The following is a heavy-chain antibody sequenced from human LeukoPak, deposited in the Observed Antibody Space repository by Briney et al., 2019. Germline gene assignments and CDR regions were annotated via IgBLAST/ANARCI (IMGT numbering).Heavy chain of an antibody. D-gene: IGHD5-18*01. CDR3: AKDPELSSYGPNYYYYYGMDV. Sequence: GGSLRLSCAASGFTFSSYGMHWVRQAPGKGLEWVAFIRDDGSNKYYADSVKGRFTISRDNSKNTLYLQMNSLRAEDTAVYYCAKDPELSSYGPNYYYYYGMDVWGQGTTVTVSS. J-gene: IGHJ6*02. CDR2: IRDDGSNK. V-gene: IGHV3-30*02. CDR1: GFTFSSYG.